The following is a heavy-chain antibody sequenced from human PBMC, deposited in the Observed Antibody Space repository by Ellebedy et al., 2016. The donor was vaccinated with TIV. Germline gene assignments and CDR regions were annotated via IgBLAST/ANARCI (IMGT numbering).Heavy chain of an antibody. V-gene: IGHV3-23*01. Sequence: PGGSLRLSCTASGFTFNNYAMPWVRQAPGKGLEWVSAISRSGGTTYYADAVKGRFTISRDNSKNMLSVQMNGLRAEDTAVYYCASDPYNWNGPFDYWGQGTLVTVSS. CDR1: GFTFNNYA. CDR3: ASDPYNWNGPFDY. J-gene: IGHJ4*02. D-gene: IGHD1-20*01. CDR2: ISRSGGTT.